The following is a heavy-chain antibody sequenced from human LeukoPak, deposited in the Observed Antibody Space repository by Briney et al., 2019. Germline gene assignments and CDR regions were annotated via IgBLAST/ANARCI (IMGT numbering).Heavy chain of an antibody. CDR1: GGSISSSSYY. J-gene: IGHJ3*02. Sequence: SETLSLTCTVSGGSISSSSYYWGWIRQPPGKGLEWIGSIYYSGSTYYNPSLKSRVTISVDTSKNQFSLKLSSVTAADTAVYYCARGRAPNRWLFILNAFDIWGQGTMVTVSS. D-gene: IGHD3-22*01. CDR2: IYYSGST. V-gene: IGHV4-39*07. CDR3: ARGRAPNRWLFILNAFDI.